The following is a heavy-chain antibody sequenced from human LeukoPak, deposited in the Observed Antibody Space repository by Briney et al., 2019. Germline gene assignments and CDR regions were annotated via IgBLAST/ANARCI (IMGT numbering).Heavy chain of an antibody. Sequence: GGSLRLSCAASGFSFSSHWMSWVRQAPGKGLEWVANINQDGSEKYYVDSVKGRFTISRDNAKNSLYLQMSSLRAEDTAVHYCARGVDGYFDFWGQGTLLTVSS. CDR2: INQDGSEK. D-gene: IGHD2-8*01. CDR3: ARGVDGYFDF. CDR1: GFSFSSHW. V-gene: IGHV3-7*04. J-gene: IGHJ4*02.